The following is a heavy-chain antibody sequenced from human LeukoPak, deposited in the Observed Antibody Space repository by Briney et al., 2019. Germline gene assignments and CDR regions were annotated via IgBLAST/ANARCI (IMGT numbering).Heavy chain of an antibody. CDR2: INHSGST. V-gene: IGHV4-34*01. Sequence: PSETLSLTCAVYGGSFSGYYWSWIRHPPGKGLEWIGEINHSGSTNYNPSLKSRVTISVDTSKNQFSLKLSSVTAADTAVYYCARVGPKGQPRAYYYYYYMDVWGKGTTVTVSS. J-gene: IGHJ6*03. CDR3: ARVGPKGQPRAYYYYYYMDV. CDR1: GGSFSGYY. D-gene: IGHD6-13*01.